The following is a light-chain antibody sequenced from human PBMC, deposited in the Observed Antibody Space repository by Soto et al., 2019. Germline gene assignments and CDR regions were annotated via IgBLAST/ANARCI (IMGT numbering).Light chain of an antibody. CDR2: AAS. J-gene: IGKJ2*01. Sequence: EIVMTQSPATLSVSPGERATLSCRASQSVSRNLAWYQQKPGQAPRLLIYAASTRATGIPARFSGSGSGTEFTLTISSLQSADFEVYYCQQYNNWPYTFGQGTKLEIK. CDR3: QQYNNWPYT. CDR1: QSVSRN. V-gene: IGKV3-15*01.